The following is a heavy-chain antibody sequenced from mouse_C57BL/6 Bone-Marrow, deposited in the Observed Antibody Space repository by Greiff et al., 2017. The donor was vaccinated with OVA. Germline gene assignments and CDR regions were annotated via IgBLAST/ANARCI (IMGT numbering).Heavy chain of an antibody. CDR1: GYTFTSYW. D-gene: IGHD2-4*01. Sequence: QVQLQQPGAELVKPGASVTLSCKASGYTFTSYWMHWVKQRPGQGLEWIGMIHPNSGSTNYNEKFKSKATLTVDKSSSTAYMQLSSLTSEDSAVYYCAREGDYLAFDYWGQGTTLTVSS. V-gene: IGHV1-64*01. CDR3: AREGDYLAFDY. CDR2: IHPNSGST. J-gene: IGHJ2*01.